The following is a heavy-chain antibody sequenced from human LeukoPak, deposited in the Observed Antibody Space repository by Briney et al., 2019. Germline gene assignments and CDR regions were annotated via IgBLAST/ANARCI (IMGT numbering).Heavy chain of an antibody. J-gene: IGHJ4*02. V-gene: IGHV4-31*03. Sequence: SETLSLTCTVSGGSISSGGYYWTWIRQYPGKGLEWIGYIYYSGTTYYNPSLQSRVTISGDTSKNQFSLKLSSVTAADTAVYYCARTAGWSYGFDYWGQGTLVTVSS. CDR3: ARTAGWSYGFDY. CDR2: IYYSGTT. CDR1: GGSISSGGYY. D-gene: IGHD3-16*01.